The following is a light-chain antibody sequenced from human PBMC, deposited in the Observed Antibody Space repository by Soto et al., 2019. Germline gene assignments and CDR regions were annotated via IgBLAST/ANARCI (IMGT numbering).Light chain of an antibody. CDR3: ASWDDSLSGFV. Sequence: VLTQPPSASGTPGQMVTISCYGTTSNIGHNYVCWDQQLPGSTPKLLILRSDQRPSGVPDRFSGSKSGTSASLTIGGLRSEDEADYDCASWDDSLSGFVFGTGTKLTVL. V-gene: IGLV1-47*01. CDR1: TSNIGHNY. J-gene: IGLJ1*01. CDR2: RSD.